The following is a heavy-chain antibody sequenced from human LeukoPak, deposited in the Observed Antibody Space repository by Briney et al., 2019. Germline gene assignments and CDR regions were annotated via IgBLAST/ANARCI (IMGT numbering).Heavy chain of an antibody. CDR1: GGTFSSYA. D-gene: IGHD3-10*01. CDR3: AGLSGYYGSGSYPYYYMDV. J-gene: IGHJ6*03. Sequence: GASVKVSCKASGGTFSSYAISWVRQAPGQGLEWMGGIIPIFGTASYAQKFQGRVTITADESTSTAYMELSSLRSEDTAVYYCAGLSGYYGSGSYPYYYMDVWGKGTTVTVSS. CDR2: IIPIFGTA. V-gene: IGHV1-69*13.